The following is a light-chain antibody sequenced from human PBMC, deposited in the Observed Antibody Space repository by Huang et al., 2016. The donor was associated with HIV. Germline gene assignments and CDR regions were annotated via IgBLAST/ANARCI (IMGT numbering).Light chain of an antibody. CDR2: GAS. J-gene: IGKJ1*01. Sequence: EIVMTQSPATLSVSPGERATLSCRASQSVSSNLAWYQQKPGQAPRLLIQGASTRATGIPARVSGSGSGTEFTLTISSLQSEDFAVYYCQQYNNWPSGTFGQGTKVEIK. CDR3: QQYNNWPSGT. CDR1: QSVSSN. V-gene: IGKV3-15*01.